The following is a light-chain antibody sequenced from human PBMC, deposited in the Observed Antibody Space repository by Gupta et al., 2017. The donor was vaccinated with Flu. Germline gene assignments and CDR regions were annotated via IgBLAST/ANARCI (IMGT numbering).Light chain of an antibody. Sequence: GETGRSSGEGDNIGSKSVHWYQQKPGQAPDLVVYDDSDRPSGIPDRFSGSNSGNTATLTITRVETGEEADYYCQVWDRSGGLWVFGGGTKLTVL. CDR1: NIGSKS. CDR3: QVWDRSGGLWV. CDR2: DDS. V-gene: IGLV3-21*02. J-gene: IGLJ3*02.